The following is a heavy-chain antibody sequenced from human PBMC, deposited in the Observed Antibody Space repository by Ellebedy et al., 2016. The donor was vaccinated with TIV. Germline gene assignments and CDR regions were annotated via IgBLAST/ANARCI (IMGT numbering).Heavy chain of an antibody. J-gene: IGHJ4*02. Sequence: GESLKISCAASGFTFSSYAMSWVRQAPGQGLEWVSAISVSGGTTYYADSVKGRFTISRDNSKNTLYLQMNSLRAEDTAVYYCPKGQRVVTAPFDYWGQGTLVTVSS. CDR3: PKGQRVVTAPFDY. CDR1: GFTFSSYA. V-gene: IGHV3-23*01. CDR2: ISVSGGTT. D-gene: IGHD2-21*02.